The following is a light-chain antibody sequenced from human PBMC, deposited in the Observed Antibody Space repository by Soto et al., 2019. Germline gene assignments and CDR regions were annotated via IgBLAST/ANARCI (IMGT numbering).Light chain of an antibody. CDR1: QSISSY. CDR3: PQTYRSS. J-gene: IGKJ4*01. CDR2: AAS. Sequence: DIQMTQSPSSLSASVGDRVTITCRASQSISSYLKWDQQKPGKAPTLLNYAASNLQSGGTSSFRGSGPQTDFTLTISSLQPEDFATYYCPQTYRSSFGGGTKVEIK. V-gene: IGKV1-39*01.